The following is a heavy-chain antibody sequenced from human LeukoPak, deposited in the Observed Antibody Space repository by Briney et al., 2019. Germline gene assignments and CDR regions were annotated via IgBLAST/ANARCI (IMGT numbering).Heavy chain of an antibody. CDR3: APYDSSGYYHYFDY. CDR1: GFTVSSNY. V-gene: IGHV3-23*01. CDR2: ISGSGGST. J-gene: IGHJ4*02. D-gene: IGHD3-22*01. Sequence: PGGSLRLSCAASGFTVSSNYMTWVRQAPGKGLEWVSAISGSGGSTYYADSVKGRFTISRDNSKNTLYLQMNSLRAEDTAVYYCAPYDSSGYYHYFDYWGQGTLVTVSS.